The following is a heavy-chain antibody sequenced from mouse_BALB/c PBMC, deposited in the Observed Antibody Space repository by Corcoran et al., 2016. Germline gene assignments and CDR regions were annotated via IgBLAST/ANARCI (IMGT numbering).Heavy chain of an antibody. D-gene: IGHD4-1*01. J-gene: IGHJ3*01. CDR3: ARGPKLGQFAY. CDR2: INPYNDGT. CDR1: GYTFTSYV. Sequence: EVQLQQSGPELVKPGASVKMSCKASGYTFTSYVMHWVKQKPGQGLEWIGYINPYNDGTKYNEKFKGKATLTSDKSSSTAYMELSSLTSEDSAVYYCARGPKLGQFAYWGQGTLVTVSA. V-gene: IGHV1S136*01.